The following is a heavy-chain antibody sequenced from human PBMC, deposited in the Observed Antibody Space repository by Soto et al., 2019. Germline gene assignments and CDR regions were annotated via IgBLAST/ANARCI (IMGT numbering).Heavy chain of an antibody. V-gene: IGHV3-7*01. D-gene: IGHD3-3*01. CDR1: GFNFSSYW. CDR2: IKQDGSEK. CDR3: ARESHDSWSGYVPYYYYGMDV. J-gene: IGHJ6*02. Sequence: PGGALRLSCAASGFNFSSYWMHWVRQAPGKGLEWVANIKQDGSEKYYVDSVKGRFTISRDNAKNSLYLQMNSLRAEDTAVYYCARESHDSWSGYVPYYYYGMDVWGQGTTVTVSS.